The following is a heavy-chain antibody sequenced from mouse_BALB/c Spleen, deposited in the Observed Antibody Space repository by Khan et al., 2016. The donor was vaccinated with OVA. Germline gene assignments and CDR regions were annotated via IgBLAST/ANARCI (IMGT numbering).Heavy chain of an antibody. V-gene: IGHV1S136*01. Sequence: VQLQQSGPELVEPGASVKMSCKASGYTFTNYVIHWVKQKPGQGLEWIGYINPDNAGTRYNEKFKGKATLTSDISSTSAYMELLSLTSEDSAVYYCAREASSWDFSFPYRGQGTLVTVSA. CDR1: GYTFTNYV. D-gene: IGHD4-1*01. J-gene: IGHJ3*01. CDR2: INPDNAGT. CDR3: AREASSWDFSFPY.